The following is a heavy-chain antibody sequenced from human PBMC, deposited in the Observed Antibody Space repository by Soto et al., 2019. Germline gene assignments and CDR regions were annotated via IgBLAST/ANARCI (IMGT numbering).Heavy chain of an antibody. V-gene: IGHV4-31*03. CDR1: GGSISTGGYY. J-gene: IGHJ4*02. CDR3: ATVITGTTYYFDY. Sequence: QVQLQESGPGLVKPSQTLSLTCTVSGGSISTGGYYWTWVRQHPGKGLEWIGYIYYSGSTYYTPSLKSRVTISVDTSKSQFSLRLSSVTAADTAVSYCATVITGTTYYFDYWGQGILVTVSS. CDR2: IYYSGST. D-gene: IGHD1-20*01.